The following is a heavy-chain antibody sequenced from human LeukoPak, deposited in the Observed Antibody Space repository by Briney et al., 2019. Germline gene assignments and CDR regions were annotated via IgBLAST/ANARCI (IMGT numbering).Heavy chain of an antibody. CDR3: ARGAAAGLYYFDY. CDR1: GDSINSGDYY. CDR2: IYTSGST. D-gene: IGHD6-13*01. Sequence: SETLSLTCTVSGDSINSGDYYWSWIRQPAGKGLEWIGRIYTSGSTNYNPSLKSRVTISVDTSKNQFSLKLSSVTAADTAVYYCARGAAAGLYYFDYWGQGTLVTVSS. J-gene: IGHJ4*02. V-gene: IGHV4-61*02.